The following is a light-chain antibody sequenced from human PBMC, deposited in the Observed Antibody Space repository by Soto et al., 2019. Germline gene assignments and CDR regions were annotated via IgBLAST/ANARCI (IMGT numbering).Light chain of an antibody. CDR2: RST. V-gene: IGLV1-47*01. Sequence: QSVLTQPPSASGTPGPRVTISCAGSSSNIGDKSAYWFQQLPGTAPKLLIYRSTQRPSGVPDRVSGSTSGTSASLAISGLRSEDEADYYCAAWDGSLSAWVFGGGTKLTVL. J-gene: IGLJ3*02. CDR1: SSNIGDKS. CDR3: AAWDGSLSAWV.